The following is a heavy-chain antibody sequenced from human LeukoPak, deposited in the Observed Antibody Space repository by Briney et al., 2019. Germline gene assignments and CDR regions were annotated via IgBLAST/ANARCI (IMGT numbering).Heavy chain of an antibody. CDR3: ARGAAYCGGDCYSNDY. J-gene: IGHJ4*02. D-gene: IGHD2-21*02. CDR1: GFIFSSYS. V-gene: IGHV3-21*01. CDR2: ISSSSSYI. Sequence: GGSLRLSCAASGFIFSSYSMNWVRQAPGKGLEWVSSISSSSSYIYYADSVKGRFTISRDNAKNSLYLQMNSLRAEDTAVYYCARGAAYCGGDCYSNDYWGQGTLVTVSS.